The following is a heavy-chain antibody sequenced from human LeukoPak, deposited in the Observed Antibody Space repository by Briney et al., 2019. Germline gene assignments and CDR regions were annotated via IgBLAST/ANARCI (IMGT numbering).Heavy chain of an antibody. Sequence: GGSLRLSCAASGFTFSSYGMHWVRQAPGKGLEWVAFIRYDGSNKYYADSVKGRFTVSRDNSKNTLYLQMNSLRAEDTAVYYCARAPYYDSSGYYGNWGQGTLVTVSS. D-gene: IGHD3-22*01. J-gene: IGHJ4*02. CDR2: IRYDGSNK. V-gene: IGHV3-30*02. CDR3: ARAPYYDSSGYYGN. CDR1: GFTFSSYG.